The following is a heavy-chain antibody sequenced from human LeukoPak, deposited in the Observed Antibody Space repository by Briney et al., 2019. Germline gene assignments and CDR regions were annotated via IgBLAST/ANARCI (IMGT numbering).Heavy chain of an antibody. D-gene: IGHD3-10*01. CDR1: GFTFSSYA. Sequence: GGSLRLSCAASGFTFSSYAMSWVRQAPGKGLVWVSRINSDGSDTIYAYSVKGRFTISRDNAKRTVYLQMNSLKAEDTAVYYCARGGCHHGFDIWGQGTMVTVSS. V-gene: IGHV3-74*01. CDR2: INSDGSDT. CDR3: ARGGCHHGFDI. J-gene: IGHJ3*02.